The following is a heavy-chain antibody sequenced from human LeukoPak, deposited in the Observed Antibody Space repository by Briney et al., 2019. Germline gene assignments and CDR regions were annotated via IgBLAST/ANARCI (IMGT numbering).Heavy chain of an antibody. CDR3: ARSHSGYDFDY. D-gene: IGHD5-12*01. J-gene: IGHJ4*02. CDR1: GFTLSNYW. V-gene: IGHV3-7*03. CDR2: IKQDGSEK. Sequence: GGSLRLSCAASGFTLSNYWMTWVRQAPGKGLEWVASIKQDGSEKYYVDSVKGRFTISRDNAKNSLYLQMNSLRAEDTAVYYCARSHSGYDFDYWGQGTLVTVSS.